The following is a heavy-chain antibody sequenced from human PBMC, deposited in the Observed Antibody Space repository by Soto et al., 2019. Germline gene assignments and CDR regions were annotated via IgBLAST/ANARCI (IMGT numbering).Heavy chain of an antibody. Sequence: GGTLRLSCAGSGFTFSDYYMTWIRQAPGKGLEWVSYINTLSSAIYYADSVKGRFTISRDNAKNSLYLQMNSMRAEDTAVYYCARRLQWQLRPLDSWGRGTLVAVSS. V-gene: IGHV3-11*01. CDR3: ARRLQWQLRPLDS. D-gene: IGHD6-19*01. CDR2: INTLSSAI. CDR1: GFTFSDYY. J-gene: IGHJ4*02.